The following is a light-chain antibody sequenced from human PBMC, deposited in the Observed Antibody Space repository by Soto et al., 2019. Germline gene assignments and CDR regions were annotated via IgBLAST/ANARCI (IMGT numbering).Light chain of an antibody. J-gene: IGLJ1*01. V-gene: IGLV2-14*01. Sequence: LTQPASVSGSPGQSITISCSGTSSDVGGYDSVSWYQQHPGKAPKVMIYEVSNRPSGVSNRFSGSKYGNTASLTISGLQAEDEADYYCQSYDTSLSGSVFGTGTKVTVL. CDR3: QSYDTSLSGSV. CDR1: SSDVGGYDS. CDR2: EVS.